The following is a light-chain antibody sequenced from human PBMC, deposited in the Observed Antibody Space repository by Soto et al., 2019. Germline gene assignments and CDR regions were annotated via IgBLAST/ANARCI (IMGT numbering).Light chain of an antibody. CDR3: MQRTSCPLT. J-gene: IGKJ3*01. CDR1: QSLGYSDGNTY. Sequence: DVVMTQSPLSLPVTLGQSASISCKSSQSLGYSDGNTYVNWFQQRPGQPPRRLIYKVSERDSGDPDGFSGSGSGTDFTLTISRVDAEDVGVYFCMQRTSCPLTFGPGTKVDF. V-gene: IGKV2-30*01. CDR2: KVS.